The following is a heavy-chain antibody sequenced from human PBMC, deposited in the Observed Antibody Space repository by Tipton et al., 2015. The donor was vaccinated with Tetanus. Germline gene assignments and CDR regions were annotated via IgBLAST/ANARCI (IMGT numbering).Heavy chain of an antibody. D-gene: IGHD3-10*01. CDR3: ARSKLLWFGESLSGFDS. CDR2: VYYTGST. J-gene: IGHJ4*02. V-gene: IGHV4-59*01. CDR1: GVSISSYY. Sequence: GLVKPSETLSLTCTASGVSISSYYWSWIRQPPGKGLEWIGYVYYTGSTDYNPSLKSRVTISVDTSKSQFSLRLTSVTAADTAVYYCARSKLLWFGESLSGFDSWGQGTLVTVSA.